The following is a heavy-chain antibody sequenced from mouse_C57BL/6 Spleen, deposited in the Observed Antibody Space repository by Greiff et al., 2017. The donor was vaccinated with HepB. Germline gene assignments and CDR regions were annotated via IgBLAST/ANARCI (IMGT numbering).Heavy chain of an antibody. Sequence: EVQLQQSGAELVRPGASVKLSCTASGFNIKDDYMHWVKQRPEQGLAWIGWIDPENGDTEYASKFQGKATITADTSSNPAYLQLSSLPSEDTAVYSCTDYGSSPDYWGQGTTLTVSS. J-gene: IGHJ2*01. CDR2: IDPENGDT. D-gene: IGHD1-1*01. CDR3: TDYGSSPDY. V-gene: IGHV14-4*01. CDR1: GFNIKDDY.